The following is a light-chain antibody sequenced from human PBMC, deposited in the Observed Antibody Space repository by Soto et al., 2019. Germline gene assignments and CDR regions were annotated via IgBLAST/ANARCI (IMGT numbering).Light chain of an antibody. CDR2: GAS. CDR3: QQYSTSPYT. CDR1: QSVNNSY. J-gene: IGKJ2*01. Sequence: EIVLAQSPGTLSLSPGERATLSCRASQSVNNSYLAWYQQKPGQAPRLLIYGASSRATVIPDRFSGSGSGTDFTLTISRLEPEDCAVYYCQQYSTSPYTFGQGTKLEI. V-gene: IGKV3-20*01.